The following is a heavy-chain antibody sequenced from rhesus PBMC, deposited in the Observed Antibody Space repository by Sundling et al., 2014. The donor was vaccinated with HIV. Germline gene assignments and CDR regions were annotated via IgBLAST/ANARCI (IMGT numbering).Heavy chain of an antibody. Sequence: QVQLQESGPGLVKPSETLSLTCAVSGGSISSSNWWTWVRQSPGKGLKWIATVYSSGTKYLNPSLQSRVTLSLDTSKNEVSVRLTSVTAADTAVYYCLRDGEYCVGAVCYGDYWGQGVLVTVSS. CDR3: LRDGEYCVGAVCYGDY. D-gene: IGHD2-21*01. CDR2: TVYSSGTK. CDR1: GGSISSSNW. J-gene: IGHJ4*01. V-gene: IGHV4-65*02.